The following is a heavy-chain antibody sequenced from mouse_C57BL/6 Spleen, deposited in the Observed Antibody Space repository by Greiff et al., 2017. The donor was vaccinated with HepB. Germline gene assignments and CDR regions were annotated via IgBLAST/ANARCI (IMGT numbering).Heavy chain of an antibody. J-gene: IGHJ4*01. V-gene: IGHV2-2*01. Sequence: VQLQQSGPGLVQPSQSLSITCTVSGFSLTSYGVHWVRQSPGKGLEWLGVIWSGGSTDYNAAFISRLSISKDNSKSQVFSKMNSLQADDTAIYYCARNYDPGAMDYWGQGTSVTVSS. CDR2: IWSGGST. CDR3: ARNYDPGAMDY. D-gene: IGHD2-12*01. CDR1: GFSLTSYG.